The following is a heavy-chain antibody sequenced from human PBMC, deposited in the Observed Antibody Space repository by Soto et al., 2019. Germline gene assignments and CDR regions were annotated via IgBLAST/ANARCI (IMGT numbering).Heavy chain of an antibody. D-gene: IGHD3-22*01. V-gene: IGHV4-38-2*01. CDR2: TYHGGST. Sequence: SETLSLTCAVSGYSTSSGYYWGWLRQPPGKGLEWIGSTYHGGSTYYNPSLNSRVTLSIDMTNNHVSLILNSVTAADTAVYYCARVGPWVPYYYDSSPYTFENWFDPWGQGTLVTVSS. CDR1: GYSTSSGYY. J-gene: IGHJ5*02. CDR3: ARVGPWVPYYYDSSPYTFENWFDP.